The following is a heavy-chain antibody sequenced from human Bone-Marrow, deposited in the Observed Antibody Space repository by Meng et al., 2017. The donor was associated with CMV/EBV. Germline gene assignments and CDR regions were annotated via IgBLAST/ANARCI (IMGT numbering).Heavy chain of an antibody. V-gene: IGHV3-7*01. D-gene: IGHD6-19*01. Sequence: GGSLRLSCAASGFTFSSYWMSWVRQASGKGLEWVANIKQDGSEKYYVDSVKGRFTISRDNAKNSLYLQMNSLRAEDTAVYYCARAAPATVAGYYYGMDVWGQGTTVTVSS. CDR2: IKQDGSEK. J-gene: IGHJ6*02. CDR3: ARAAPATVAGYYYGMDV. CDR1: GFTFSSYW.